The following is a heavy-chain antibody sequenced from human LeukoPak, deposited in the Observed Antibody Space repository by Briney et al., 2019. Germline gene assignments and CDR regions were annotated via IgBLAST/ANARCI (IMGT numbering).Heavy chain of an antibody. D-gene: IGHD3-3*01. CDR3: ARIAYDALDSYYYGMDV. CDR2: ITYSGNT. J-gene: IGHJ6*02. Sequence: SQTLSLTCTVSGGSISSGPYYWIWIRQHPGKGLEWIGYITYSGNTYYYPALNSRVTVSLDTSKTQFSLKLSSVTAADTAVYYCARIAYDALDSYYYGMDVWGQGITVTVSS. CDR1: GGSISSGPYY. V-gene: IGHV4-31*03.